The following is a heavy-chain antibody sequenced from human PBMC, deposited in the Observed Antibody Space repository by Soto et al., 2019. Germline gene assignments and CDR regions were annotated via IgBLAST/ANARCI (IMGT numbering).Heavy chain of an antibody. Sequence: EVQLVESGGGLIQPGGSLRLSCAASGFTVSSNYMSWVRQAPGKGLEWVSVIYSGGSTYYADSVKGRFTISRDNSKNTLYLQMNSVRAEDTAVYYCARDQQQLGPRWDYYGMDVWGQGTTVTVSS. CDR2: IYSGGST. CDR3: ARDQQQLGPRWDYYGMDV. CDR1: GFTVSSNY. D-gene: IGHD6-13*01. J-gene: IGHJ6*02. V-gene: IGHV3-53*01.